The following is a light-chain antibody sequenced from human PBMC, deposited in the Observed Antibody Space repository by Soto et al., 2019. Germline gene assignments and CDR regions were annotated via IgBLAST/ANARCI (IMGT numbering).Light chain of an antibody. CDR2: DAS. V-gene: IGKV3-11*01. CDR1: QSINSY. Sequence: EIVLTQSPATLSLSPGERATLSCRASQSINSYLAWYQQKPGQAPRLLIYDASNRATGIPARFSGSGSGTDFTLTISSLEPEDFVVYYCQQRSNWPRTFGQGTKVEIK. J-gene: IGKJ1*01. CDR3: QQRSNWPRT.